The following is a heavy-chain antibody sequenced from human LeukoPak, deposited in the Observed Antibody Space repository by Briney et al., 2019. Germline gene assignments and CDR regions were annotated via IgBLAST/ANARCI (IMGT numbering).Heavy chain of an antibody. CDR3: ARTTEGGYTYDYFYYYYMDV. D-gene: IGHD5-18*01. Sequence: SETLSLTCAVYGGSFSGYYWSWIRQPPGKGLEWIGEINHSGGTNYNPSLKSRVTISVDSSKNQFSLKLSSVTAADTAVYYCARTTEGGYTYDYFYYYYMDVWGKGTTVSISS. J-gene: IGHJ6*03. CDR1: GGSFSGYY. CDR2: INHSGGT. V-gene: IGHV4-34*01.